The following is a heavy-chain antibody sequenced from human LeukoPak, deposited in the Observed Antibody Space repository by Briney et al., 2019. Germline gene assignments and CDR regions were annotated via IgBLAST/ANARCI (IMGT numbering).Heavy chain of an antibody. CDR1: GFTFSSYA. CDR2: ISGSGGST. J-gene: IGHJ4*02. CDR3: AKHRYDSSGYYFDY. Sequence: GGSLRLSCAASGFTFSSYAMSWVRQAPGKGLEWVSFISGSGGSTYYADSVKGRFTISRDNSKNTLYLQMNSLRAEDTAVYYCAKHRYDSSGYYFDYWGQGTLVTVSS. V-gene: IGHV3-23*01. D-gene: IGHD3-22*01.